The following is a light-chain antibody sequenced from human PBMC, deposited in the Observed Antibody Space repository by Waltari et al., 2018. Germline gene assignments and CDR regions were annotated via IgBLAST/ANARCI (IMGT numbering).Light chain of an antibody. Sequence: QSALTQPASVSGSPGQSITVPCIGTSNDIGSYNFVSWFQQHPGRAPKLMIYDVSERPLGVSNRFSGSKSGNTASLTISGLQADYEADYYCFSYAGSNSFAFGGGTRVTVL. J-gene: IGLJ2*01. CDR3: FSYAGSNSFA. CDR2: DVS. V-gene: IGLV2-23*02. CDR1: SNDIGSYNF.